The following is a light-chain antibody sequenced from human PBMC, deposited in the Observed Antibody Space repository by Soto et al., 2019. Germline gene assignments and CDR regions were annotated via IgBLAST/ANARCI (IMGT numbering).Light chain of an antibody. Sequence: EIVLTQSPGTLSLSPGERATLSCRASQSFSSSYLAWYQQKPGQAPRLLIYGASSRATVIPDRFTGSGSGTDFTLTISSLEPEDFAVYYCQHCGSALFTFGPGTKVHV. V-gene: IGKV3-20*01. CDR2: GAS. J-gene: IGKJ3*01. CDR1: QSFSSSY. CDR3: QHCGSALFT.